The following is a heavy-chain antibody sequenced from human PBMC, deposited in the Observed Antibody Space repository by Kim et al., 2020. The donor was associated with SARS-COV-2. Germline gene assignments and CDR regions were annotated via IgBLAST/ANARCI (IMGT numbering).Heavy chain of an antibody. V-gene: IGHV1-3*01. CDR2: T. CDR3: ASSYSSGWYDY. J-gene: IGHJ4*02. D-gene: IGHD6-19*01. Sequence: TNYSQRLQDRVTITRDTSASTAYMELSSLRSEDTAVYYCASSYSSGWYDYWGQGTLVTVSS.